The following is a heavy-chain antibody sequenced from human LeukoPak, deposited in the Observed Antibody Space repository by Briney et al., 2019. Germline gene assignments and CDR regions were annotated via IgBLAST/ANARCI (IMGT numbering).Heavy chain of an antibody. CDR1: GYTFTGYY. J-gene: IGHJ4*02. D-gene: IGHD4-11*01. V-gene: IGHV1-2*02. Sequence: GASVKVSCTASGYTFTGYYMHWVRQAPAQGLEWMGWINPNSGGTNYAQKFQGRVTMTRDTSISTAYMELSRLRSDDTAVYYCARVYSNYAGVYSFDYWGQGTLVTVSS. CDR2: INPNSGGT. CDR3: ARVYSNYAGVYSFDY.